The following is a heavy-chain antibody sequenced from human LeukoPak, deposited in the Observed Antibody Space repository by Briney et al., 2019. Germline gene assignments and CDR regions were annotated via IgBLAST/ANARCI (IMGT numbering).Heavy chain of an antibody. D-gene: IGHD2-15*01. CDR1: GFTFSSYW. CDR3: AREQKDIVVVVAATHLDY. CDR2: IKQDGSEK. J-gene: IGHJ4*02. Sequence: GGSLRLSCTASGFTFSSYWMSWVRQAPGKGLEWVANIKQDGSEKYYVDSVKGRFTISRDNAKNSLYLQMSSLRAEDTAVYYCAREQKDIVVVVAATHLDYWGQGTPVTVSS. V-gene: IGHV3-7*01.